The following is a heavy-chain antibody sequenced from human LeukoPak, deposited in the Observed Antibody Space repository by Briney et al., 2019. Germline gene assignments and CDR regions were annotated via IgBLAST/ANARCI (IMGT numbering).Heavy chain of an antibody. D-gene: IGHD5-12*01. J-gene: IGHJ5*02. CDR3: ARDISLMRDIVATIRNNWFDP. CDR1: GVSFSGYY. CDR2: INHSGST. V-gene: IGHV4-34*01. Sequence: PSETLSLTCAVYGVSFSGYYWSWIRQPPGKGLEWIGEINHSGSTNYNPSLKSRVTISVDTSKNQFSLKLSSVTAADTAVYYCARDISLMRDIVATIRNNWFDPWGQGTLVTVSS.